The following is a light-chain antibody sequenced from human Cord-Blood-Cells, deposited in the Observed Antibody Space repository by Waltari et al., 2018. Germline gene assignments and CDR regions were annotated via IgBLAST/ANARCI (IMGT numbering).Light chain of an antibody. CDR2: KVS. V-gene: IGKV2-30*01. J-gene: IGKJ2*01. CDR1: QSLVYSDGNTY. Sequence: DVVMTKSSLSMPVTIGKPGYISCRASQSLVYSDGNTYLNWFQQRPGQSPRRLIYKVSNRDSGVPNRFNRSRSGTDFTLKISRVEAEDVGVYYSMQGTHWPYTFGQGTKLEIK. CDR3: MQGTHWPYT.